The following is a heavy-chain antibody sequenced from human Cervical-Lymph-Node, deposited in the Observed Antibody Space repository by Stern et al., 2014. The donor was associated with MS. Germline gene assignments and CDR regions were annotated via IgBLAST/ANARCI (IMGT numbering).Heavy chain of an antibody. D-gene: IGHD2/OR15-2a*01. Sequence: QVQLQESGPGLVKPSGTLSLTCAVSGGYVRSTNWWSWVRQSPGKGLEWIGNIYHSGASNYRPSLRSRVSISLDNSQTHLSLHLTSVTAADTAVYYCARERQQYCNSEGCSYWYFDLWGRGTLVTVSS. CDR3: ARERQQYCNSEGCSYWYFDL. V-gene: IGHV4-4*02. CDR1: GGYVRSTNW. CDR2: IYHSGAS. J-gene: IGHJ2*01.